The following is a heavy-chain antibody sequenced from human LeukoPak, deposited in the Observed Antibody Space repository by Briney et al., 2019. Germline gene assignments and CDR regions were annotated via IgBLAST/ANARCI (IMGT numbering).Heavy chain of an antibody. Sequence: SETLSLTCTVSGGSISSSSYYWGWIRQPPGKGLEWIGSIYYSGSTYYNPSLKSRVTISVDTSKNQFSLKLSSVTAADTAVYYCARQGSSSGWYDWFDPWGQGTLVTVSS. CDR1: GGSISSSSYY. CDR2: IYYSGST. V-gene: IGHV4-39*07. J-gene: IGHJ5*02. CDR3: ARQGSSSGWYDWFDP. D-gene: IGHD6-19*01.